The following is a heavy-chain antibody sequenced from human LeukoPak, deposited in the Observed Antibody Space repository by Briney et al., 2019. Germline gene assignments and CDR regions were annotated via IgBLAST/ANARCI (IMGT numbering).Heavy chain of an antibody. CDR2: NYPDDSDT. D-gene: IGHD3-10*01. Sequence: GGSPKISCKGSGYSFTSYWIGWVRQTPGKGLEWMGINYPDDSDTRYSTSFQGQVTISADKSISTAYLQWSSLKASDTAMYYCARHGSDPTSGIYYFDSWGQGTLVTVSS. CDR3: ARHGSDPTSGIYYFDS. V-gene: IGHV5-51*01. CDR1: GYSFTSYW. J-gene: IGHJ4*02.